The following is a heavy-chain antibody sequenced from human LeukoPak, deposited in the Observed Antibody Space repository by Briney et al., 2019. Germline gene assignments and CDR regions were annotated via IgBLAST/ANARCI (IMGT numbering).Heavy chain of an antibody. V-gene: IGHV3-64D*06. Sequence: SGGSLRLSCAASGFTFSDHYMDWVRQAPGKGLEYVAGISSNGDNTDFADSAKGRFTISRDNSKSTQFLQMNSLRAEDTAVYFCTRDSALLGVAFDLWGQGTVVTVSS. CDR1: GFTFSDHY. CDR2: ISSNGDNT. J-gene: IGHJ3*01. D-gene: IGHD2-15*01. CDR3: TRDSALLGVAFDL.